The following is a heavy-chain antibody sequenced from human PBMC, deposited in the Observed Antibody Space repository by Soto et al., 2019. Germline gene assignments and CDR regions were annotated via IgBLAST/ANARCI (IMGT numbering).Heavy chain of an antibody. Sequence: EVHLVESGGGLVQPGGSLRLSCAASGFTFSTFWVSWVRQAPGKGLEWLANIKPDGSEKNFADSVKGRFTISRDNPNNSLYLQMNSLRAEDTAVYYCARITAGGYRAFDIWGQGTMVTVSS. CDR2: IKPDGSEK. CDR1: GFTFSTFW. CDR3: ARITAGGYRAFDI. J-gene: IGHJ3*02. D-gene: IGHD6-13*01. V-gene: IGHV3-7*04.